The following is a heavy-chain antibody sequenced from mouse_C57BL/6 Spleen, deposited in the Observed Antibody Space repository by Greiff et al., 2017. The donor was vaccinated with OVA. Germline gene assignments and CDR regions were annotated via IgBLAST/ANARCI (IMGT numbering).Heavy chain of an antibody. Sequence: EVQRVESGGDLVKPGGSLKLSCAASGFTFSSYGMSWVRQTPDKRLEWVATISSGGSYTYYPDSVKGRFTISRDNAKNTLYLQMSSLKSEDTAMDYCARQDYDPSWFAYWGQGTLVTVSA. D-gene: IGHD2-4*01. CDR3: ARQDYDPSWFAY. J-gene: IGHJ3*01. CDR1: GFTFSSYG. CDR2: ISSGGSYT. V-gene: IGHV5-6*01.